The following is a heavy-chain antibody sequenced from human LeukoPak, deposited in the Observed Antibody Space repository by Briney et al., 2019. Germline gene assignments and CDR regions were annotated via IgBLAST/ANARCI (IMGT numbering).Heavy chain of an antibody. D-gene: IGHD1-26*01. CDR3: ATLTGSHPAY. CDR2: IYYSGST. CDR1: GGSISSSSYY. J-gene: IGHJ4*02. Sequence: PSETLSLTCTVSGGSISSSSYYWGWIRQPPGKGLEWIGSIYYSGSTYYNPSLRSRFTISVDTSKNQFSLKLNSVTAGDTAVYYCATLTGSHPAYWGQGTLVTVSS. V-gene: IGHV4-39*01.